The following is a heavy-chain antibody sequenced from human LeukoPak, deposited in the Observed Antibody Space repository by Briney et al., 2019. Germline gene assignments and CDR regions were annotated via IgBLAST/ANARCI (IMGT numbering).Heavy chain of an antibody. Sequence: KPSETLSLTCRVSGASVSNYYWSRIRQSPGKGLEWIGFFHYSGSTNYNPSLNSRVTTSIDTSMNQLSLTLVSVTAADTAVYFCARHHDGGPKLRLDFWGLGVLVTVSS. V-gene: IGHV4-59*08. CDR1: GASVSNYY. CDR3: ARHHDGGPKLRLDF. J-gene: IGHJ4*02. CDR2: FHYSGST. D-gene: IGHD2-15*01.